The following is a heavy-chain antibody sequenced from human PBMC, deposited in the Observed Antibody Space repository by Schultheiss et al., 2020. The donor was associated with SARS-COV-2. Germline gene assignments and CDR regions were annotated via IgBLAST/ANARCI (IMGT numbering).Heavy chain of an antibody. CDR1: GFTFSNAW. D-gene: IGHD1-26*01. J-gene: IGHJ4*02. CDR2: IRSKAYGGTT. V-gene: IGHV3-49*04. CDR3: TRLSGPIDY. Sequence: GGSLRLSCAASGFTFSNAWMSWVRQAPGKGLEWVGFIRSKAYGGTTEYAASVKGRFTISRDDSKSIAYLQMNSLKTEDTAVYYCTRLSGPIDYWGQGTLVTVSS.